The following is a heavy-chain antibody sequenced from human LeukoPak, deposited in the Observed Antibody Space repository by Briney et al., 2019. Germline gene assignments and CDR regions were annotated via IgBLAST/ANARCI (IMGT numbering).Heavy chain of an antibody. D-gene: IGHD6-13*01. Sequence: KASETLSLTCTVSGYSISSGYYWGWIRQPPWKGLEWIGSIYHSGSTYYNPSLNSRVTISGDTSKNHFSLELSSVTAADTAVYFCARGRVSSSSWSSTYYYYFYMDVWGKGTTVTVSS. CDR3: ARGRVSSSSWSSTYYYYFYMDV. CDR2: IYHSGST. CDR1: GYSISSGYY. J-gene: IGHJ6*03. V-gene: IGHV4-38-2*02.